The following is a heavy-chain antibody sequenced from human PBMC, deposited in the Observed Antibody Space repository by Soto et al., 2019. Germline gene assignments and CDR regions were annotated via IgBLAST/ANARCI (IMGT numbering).Heavy chain of an antibody. CDR1: GLTVSSNY. CDR3: ARDRFLFDR. Sequence: EVQLVESGGGLVQPGGSLRLSCEASGLTVSSNYMSWVRQAPGKGLEWVSVIYSGGSTYYADSVKGRFTISRYNSKNTLYLQMNSLRAEDTAVYYCARDRFLFDRWGRGTLATVSS. D-gene: IGHD3-10*01. CDR2: IYSGGST. J-gene: IGHJ2*01. V-gene: IGHV3-66*01.